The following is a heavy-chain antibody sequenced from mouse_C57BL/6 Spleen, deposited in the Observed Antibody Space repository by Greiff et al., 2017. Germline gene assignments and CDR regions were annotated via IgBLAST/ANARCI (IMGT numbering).Heavy chain of an antibody. V-gene: IGHV1-74*01. CDR2: IHPSDSDT. Sequence: QVQLQQPGAELVKPGASVKVSCKASGYTFTSYWMHWVKQRPGQGLEWIGRIHPSDSDTNYNQKFKGKATLTVDKSSSTAYMQLSMLTSEESAADSCVISFVTTVLGGWDFDVWGTGTTVTVSA. J-gene: IGHJ1*03. D-gene: IGHD1-1*01. CDR1: GYTFTSYW. CDR3: VISFVTTVLGGWDFDV.